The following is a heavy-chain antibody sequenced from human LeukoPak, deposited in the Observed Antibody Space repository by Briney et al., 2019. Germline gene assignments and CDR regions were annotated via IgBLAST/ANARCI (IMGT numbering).Heavy chain of an antibody. J-gene: IGHJ3*02. CDR2: IHHSGGT. CDR3: ARHNGWAFDI. V-gene: IGHV4-34*01. Sequence: PSETLSLTCAVYGGSFSGRWSWIRQPPGKGLEWIGEIHHSGGTKYNPSLRSLDTISVDTSERQISLKMTSVTAADTAIYYCARHNGWAFDIWGQGTVVTVSS. D-gene: IGHD2-15*01. CDR1: GGSFSGR.